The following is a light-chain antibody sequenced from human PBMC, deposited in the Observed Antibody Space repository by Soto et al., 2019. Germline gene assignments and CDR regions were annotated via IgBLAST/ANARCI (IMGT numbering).Light chain of an antibody. CDR3: HQYFRSPLT. J-gene: IGKJ4*01. Sequence: DIVMTQSPDSLAVSLGERATMNFKCSRSVLYKSNNKNHLAWYQQKPGQPPKLLIYWATTRESGVPDRFSGSGSGTDFTLTVSGLQAEDVAIYYCHQYFRSPLTFGGGTKVDIK. CDR1: RSVLYKSNNKNH. CDR2: WAT. V-gene: IGKV4-1*01.